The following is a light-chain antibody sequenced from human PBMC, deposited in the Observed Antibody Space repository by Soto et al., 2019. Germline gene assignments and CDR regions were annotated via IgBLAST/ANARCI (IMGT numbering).Light chain of an antibody. Sequence: NFMLTQPHSVSESPGKTVIIYCTRSSGSIATNYVQWYQQRPGSAPTTVIYEDYERPSGVPDRFSGSIDSSSNSASLTISGLKTEDEADYYCQSYDDTNQVFGGGTKLTVL. CDR3: QSYDDTNQV. V-gene: IGLV6-57*04. J-gene: IGLJ3*02. CDR1: SGSIATNY. CDR2: EDY.